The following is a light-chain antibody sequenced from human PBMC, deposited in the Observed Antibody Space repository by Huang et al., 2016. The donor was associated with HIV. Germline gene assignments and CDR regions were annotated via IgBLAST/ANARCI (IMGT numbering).Light chain of an antibody. J-gene: IGKJ1*01. V-gene: IGKV4-1*01. CDR2: WAS. CDR3: QQYYSSPQT. Sequence: DIILTQSPDSLAVSLGERASLSCRSSQSVSSTATSKDYMAWFQQKPGQPPKLLLFWASTREAGVPDRFSGSGSGTHFTLTIANLEAEDAAIYYCQQYYSSPQTFGQGTRVEVK. CDR1: QSVSSTATSKDY.